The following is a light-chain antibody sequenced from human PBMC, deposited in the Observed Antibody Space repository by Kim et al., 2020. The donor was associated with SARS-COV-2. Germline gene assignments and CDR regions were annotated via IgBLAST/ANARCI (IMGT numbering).Light chain of an antibody. CDR3: VAWDDSLDAYV. Sequence: GRRVTLSCYGRTSNIGGNTVSWYQQLPETAPRLLMYSNDQRPSGVPDRVSGSKSGTSASLAISGLQSEDEADYYCVAWDDSLDAYVFGSGTKVTVL. V-gene: IGLV1-44*01. CDR2: SND. J-gene: IGLJ1*01. CDR1: TSNIGGNT.